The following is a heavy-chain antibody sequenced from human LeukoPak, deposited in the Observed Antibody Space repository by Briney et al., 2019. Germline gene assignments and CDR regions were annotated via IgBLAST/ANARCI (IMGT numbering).Heavy chain of an antibody. CDR2: LDPEVGDP. V-gene: IGHV1-69-2*01. CDR3: ATTFVDISGLDH. D-gene: IGHD3-9*01. CDR1: EGGFSTYY. J-gene: IGHJ5*02. Sequence: ASVKVSCKASEGGFSTYYTHWVKQAPGKGLEWVGRLDPEVGDPIYARAFQDRVTISLDSSKDTAYLELTSLTSDDTAIYFCATTFVDISGLDHWGQGTLVSVSS.